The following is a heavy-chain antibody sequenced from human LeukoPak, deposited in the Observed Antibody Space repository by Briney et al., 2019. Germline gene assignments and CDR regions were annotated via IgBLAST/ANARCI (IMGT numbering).Heavy chain of an antibody. V-gene: IGHV3-23*01. D-gene: IGHD5-18*01. CDR3: ARGYTYGSD. CDR1: GFTFTNYA. J-gene: IGHJ4*02. Sequence: GGSLRLSCAASGFTFTNYAMNWVRQAPGKGLHWVSTISGRGDYTYYADSVKGRFTISRDNSKNTLYLQMNSLRAEDTAVYYCARGYTYGSDWGQGTLVTVSS. CDR2: ISGRGDYT.